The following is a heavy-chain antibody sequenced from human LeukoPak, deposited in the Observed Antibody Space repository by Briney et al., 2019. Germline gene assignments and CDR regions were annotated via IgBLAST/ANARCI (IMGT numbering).Heavy chain of an antibody. V-gene: IGHV4-31*03. CDR3: AKQYSSSWVDY. J-gene: IGHJ4*02. D-gene: IGHD6-13*01. CDR2: IYYSGST. CDR1: GGSISSGGYY. Sequence: SETLSLTCTVSGGSISSGGYYWSWIRQHPGKGLEWIGYIYYSGSTYYNPSLKSRVTISVDTSKNQFSLKLSSVTAANTAVYYCAKQYSSSWVDYWGQGTLVTVSS.